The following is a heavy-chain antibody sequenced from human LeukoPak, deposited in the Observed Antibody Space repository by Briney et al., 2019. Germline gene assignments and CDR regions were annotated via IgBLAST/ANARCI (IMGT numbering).Heavy chain of an antibody. J-gene: IGHJ4*02. CDR3: ALYSSTWY. Sequence: VASVKVSCKASGYTFTTYYIHWVRQAPGQGLEWMGIINPTGGSTTYARKFQGRVTMTRDTSTSTVFMELNSLRSEDTAVYYCALYSSTWYWGQGTLVTVSS. CDR1: GYTFTTYY. D-gene: IGHD6-13*01. V-gene: IGHV1-46*01. CDR2: INPTGGST.